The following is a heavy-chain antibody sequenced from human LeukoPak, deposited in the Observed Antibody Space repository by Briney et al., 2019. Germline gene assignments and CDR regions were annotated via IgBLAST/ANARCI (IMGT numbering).Heavy chain of an antibody. CDR1: GYTFTSYY. CDR3: AGPSSDFWSDDAFGI. V-gene: IGHV1-46*03. J-gene: IGHJ3*02. D-gene: IGHD3-3*01. Sequence: ASVKVSCKASGYTFTSYYMHWVRQAPGQGLEWMGIINPSGGSTSYAQKFQGRVTMTRDTSTSTVYMELSSLRSEDTAVYYCAGPSSDFWSDDAFGIWGQGTMVTVSS. CDR2: INPSGGST.